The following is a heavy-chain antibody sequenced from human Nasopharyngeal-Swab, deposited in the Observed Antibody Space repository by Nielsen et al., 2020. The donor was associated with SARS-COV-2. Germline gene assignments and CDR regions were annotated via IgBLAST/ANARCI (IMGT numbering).Heavy chain of an antibody. CDR3: AKDYHYDFGTNWFDP. CDR1: GFTFDDYA. D-gene: IGHD3-3*01. Sequence: GGSLRLSCAASGFTFDDYAMHWVRQAPGKGLEWVSGISWNSGSIGYADSVKGRFTISRDNAKNSLYLQMNSLRVEDTALYYCAKDYHYDFGTNWFDPWGQGTLVTVSS. CDR2: ISWNSGSI. V-gene: IGHV3-9*01. J-gene: IGHJ5*02.